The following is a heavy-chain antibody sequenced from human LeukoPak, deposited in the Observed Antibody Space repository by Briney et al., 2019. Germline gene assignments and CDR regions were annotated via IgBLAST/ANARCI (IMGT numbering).Heavy chain of an antibody. CDR2: IKHDGSEE. J-gene: IGHJ4*02. CDR1: GFTFNTYR. CDR3: AKGYPAGGQRVYYFDY. Sequence: PGGSLRLSCAASGFTFNTYRMSWVRQAPGKGLEWVANIKHDGSEENYVDSVKGRFTISRDNAKGSLSLQMNSLRGEDTAVYYCAKGYPAGGQRVYYFDYWGQGTLVTVSS. D-gene: IGHD2-15*01. V-gene: IGHV3-7*01.